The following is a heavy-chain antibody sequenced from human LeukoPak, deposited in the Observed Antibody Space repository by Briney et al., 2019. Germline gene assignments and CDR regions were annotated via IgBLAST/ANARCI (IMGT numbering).Heavy chain of an antibody. CDR1: GGTFSSYT. CDR3: ASSYYDSSGYYPGAFDI. D-gene: IGHD3-22*01. CDR2: IIPILGIA. J-gene: IGHJ3*02. Sequence: ASVKVSCKASGGTFSSYTISWVRQAPGQGLEWIGRIIPILGIANYAQKFQGRVTITADKSTSTAYMELSSLRSEDTAVYYCASSYYDSSGYYPGAFDIWGQGTMVTVSS. V-gene: IGHV1-69*02.